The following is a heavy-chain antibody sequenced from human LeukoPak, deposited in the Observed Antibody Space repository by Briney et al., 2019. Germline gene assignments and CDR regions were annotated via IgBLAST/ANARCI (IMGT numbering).Heavy chain of an antibody. CDR1: GYTFTGYY. J-gene: IGHJ4*02. V-gene: IGHV1-2*02. Sequence: ASVKVSRKASGYTFTGYYMHWVRQAPGQGLEWMGWINPNSGGTNYAQKFQGRVTMTRDTSISTAYMELSRLRSDDTAVYYCARVADYDFWSGPTYYFDYWGQGTLVTVSS. CDR3: ARVADYDFWSGPTYYFDY. CDR2: INPNSGGT. D-gene: IGHD3-3*01.